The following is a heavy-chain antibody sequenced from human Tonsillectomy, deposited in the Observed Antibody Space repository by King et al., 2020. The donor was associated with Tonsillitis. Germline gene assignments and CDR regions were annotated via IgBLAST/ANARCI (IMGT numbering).Heavy chain of an antibody. Sequence: QLVQSGAEVEKPGASVKVSCKTSGYTFSDHYMHWVRQAPGQGLEWMGWINPNSGVTNCAQKFQGRVTMTSDTSISTAYMELSRLRSDDTAIYYCARDPQWVGFQWNYGDYWGQGTLVTVSS. CDR1: GYTFSDHY. J-gene: IGHJ4*02. CDR2: INPNSGVT. CDR3: ARDPQWVGFQWNYGDY. V-gene: IGHV1-2*02. D-gene: IGHD1-26*01.